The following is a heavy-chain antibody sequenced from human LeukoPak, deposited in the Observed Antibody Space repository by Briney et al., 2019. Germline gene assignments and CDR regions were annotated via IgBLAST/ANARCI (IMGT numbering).Heavy chain of an antibody. CDR3: AKRDDSNYALDY. J-gene: IGHJ4*02. CDR2: LSGGGRNT. Sequence: GGSLRLSCAASGFTFSSYAMNWVRQAPGKGLEWVSGLSGGGRNTYYADSVEGRFTISRDNSRNTVYLQMNSLRAEDTAVYFCAKRDDSNYALDYWGQGALVTVSS. D-gene: IGHD5-24*01. CDR1: GFTFSSYA. V-gene: IGHV3-23*01.